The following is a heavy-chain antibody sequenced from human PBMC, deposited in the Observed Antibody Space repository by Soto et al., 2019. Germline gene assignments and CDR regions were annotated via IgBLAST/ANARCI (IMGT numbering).Heavy chain of an antibody. D-gene: IGHD4-17*01. Sequence: EVQLVESGGGLVQPGGSLRLSCAASGFTFSTYWMHWVRQGPGKGLVWVSRINSDGSRTSYADSVKGRFTISRDNAKNTLYLQMNSLRAEDTAVSYCARGEDYGDSLNHWGQGTLVTVSS. CDR1: GFTFSTYW. V-gene: IGHV3-74*01. J-gene: IGHJ5*02. CDR3: ARGEDYGDSLNH. CDR2: INSDGSRT.